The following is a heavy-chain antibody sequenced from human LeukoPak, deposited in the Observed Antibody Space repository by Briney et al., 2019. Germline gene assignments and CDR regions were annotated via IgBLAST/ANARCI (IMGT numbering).Heavy chain of an antibody. CDR3: VRVGMNIHAMDV. CDR1: GFTFSSYA. CDR2: ISYDESNK. Sequence: GGSLRLSCAASGFTFSSYAMHWVRQAPGKGLEWVAVISYDESNKYYADSVKGRFTISRDNSKNTLFLQMHNLRAEDTAVYYCVRVGMNIHAMDVWGQGTTVTVSS. D-gene: IGHD2/OR15-2a*01. V-gene: IGHV3-30-3*01. J-gene: IGHJ6*02.